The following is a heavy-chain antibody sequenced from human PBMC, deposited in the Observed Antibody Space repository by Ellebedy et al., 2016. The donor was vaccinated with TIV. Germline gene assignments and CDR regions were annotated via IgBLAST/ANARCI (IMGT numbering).Heavy chain of an antibody. D-gene: IGHD3-9*01. J-gene: IGHJ6*02. V-gene: IGHV1-18*04. CDR1: GYTFTSYG. Sequence: ASVKVSCKASGYTFTSYGISWVRQAPGQGLEWMGWISAYNGNTNYAQKLQGRVTMTTDTSTSTAYMELRSLRSDDTAVYYCAREYQDDILTGYYIGYYYGMDVWGQGTTVTVSS. CDR3: AREYQDDILTGYYIGYYYGMDV. CDR2: ISAYNGNT.